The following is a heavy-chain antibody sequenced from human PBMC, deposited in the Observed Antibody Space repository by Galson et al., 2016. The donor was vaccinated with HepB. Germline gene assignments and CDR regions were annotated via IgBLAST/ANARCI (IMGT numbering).Heavy chain of an antibody. CDR1: GFTFSSYG. V-gene: IGHV3-33*01. Sequence: RSLRLSCAASGFTFSSYGMHWVRQAPGKGLEWVAVIWYDGSNKYYADSVKGRFTISRDNSKNTLYLQMNSLRAEDTAVYYCARDRGNGDYALDYWGQGTLVTVSS. CDR2: IWYDGSNK. D-gene: IGHD4-17*01. CDR3: ARDRGNGDYALDY. J-gene: IGHJ4*02.